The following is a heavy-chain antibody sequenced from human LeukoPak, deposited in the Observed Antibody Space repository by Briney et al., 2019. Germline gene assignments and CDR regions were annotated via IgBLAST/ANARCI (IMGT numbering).Heavy chain of an antibody. Sequence: PSETLSLTCAVYGGSFSGYYWSWIRQPPGKGLEWIGEINHSGSTNYNPSLKSRVTISVDTSKNQFSLKLSSVTAADTAVYYCARGKYGSGRTFDYWGQGTLVTVSS. D-gene: IGHD3-10*01. V-gene: IGHV4-34*01. J-gene: IGHJ4*02. CDR2: INHSGST. CDR1: GGSFSGYY. CDR3: ARGKYGSGRTFDY.